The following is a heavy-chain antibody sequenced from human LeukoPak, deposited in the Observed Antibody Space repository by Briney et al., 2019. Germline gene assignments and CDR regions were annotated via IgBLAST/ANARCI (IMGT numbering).Heavy chain of an antibody. V-gene: IGHV4-59*01. D-gene: IGHD3-10*01. CDR2: IYYSGST. CDR3: ARDNGFAGFGELYHNWFDP. Sequence: SDTLSLTCTVSGCSISSYYLSWVRQPPGKGLEWIGYIYYSGSTNYNPSLKSRVTISVDTSKNQFSLKLSAVTVADTAVYYCARDNGFAGFGELYHNWFDPWGQGTLVTVSS. CDR1: GCSISSYY. J-gene: IGHJ5*02.